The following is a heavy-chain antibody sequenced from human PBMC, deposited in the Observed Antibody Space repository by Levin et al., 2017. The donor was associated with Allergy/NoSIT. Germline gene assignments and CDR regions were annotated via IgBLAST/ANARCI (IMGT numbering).Heavy chain of an antibody. J-gene: IGHJ4*02. D-gene: IGHD6-19*01. CDR2: IYWDDDK. V-gene: IGHV2-5*02. CDR1: GFSLSTSGVG. Sequence: ESGPTLVKPTQTLTLTCTFSGFSLSTSGVGVGWIRQPPGKALEWLALIYWDDDKRYSPSLKSRLTITKDTSKNQVVLKMSNMDPVDTATYYCAHRQEYTSGWAWNLWGQGTLVTVSS. CDR3: AHRQEYTSGWAWNL.